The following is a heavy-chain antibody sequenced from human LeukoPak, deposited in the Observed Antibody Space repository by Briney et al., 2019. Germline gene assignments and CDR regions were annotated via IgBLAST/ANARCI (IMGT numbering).Heavy chain of an antibody. CDR1: GYTFTSYY. D-gene: IGHD3-10*01. CDR3: ARAGPIGELLDKSYYYYYMDV. Sequence: ASVKVSCKASGYTFTSYYMHWVRQAPGQGLEWMGIINPSGGSTSYAQKFQGRVTMTRDMSTSTVYMELSSLRSEDTAVYYCARAGPIGELLDKSYYYYYMDVWGKGTTVTVSS. J-gene: IGHJ6*03. V-gene: IGHV1-46*01. CDR2: INPSGGST.